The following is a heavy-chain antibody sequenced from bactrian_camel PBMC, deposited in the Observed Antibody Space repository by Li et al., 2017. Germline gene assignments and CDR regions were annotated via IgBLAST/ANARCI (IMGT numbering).Heavy chain of an antibody. D-gene: IGHD2*01. CDR1: GYTYGQYC. V-gene: IGHV3S54*01. CDR3: AADRRLTRIAHCGSWSKRPTSPY. J-gene: IGHJ4*01. CDR2: IYTGGSNT. Sequence: HVQLVESGGGSEQPGRSLTLSCVASGYTYGQYCMGWYRQAPGKERELVATIYTGGSNTNYADSVKGRFTISHDKAKNTLYLQMNNLQVDDTAVYYCAADRRLTRIAHCGSWSKRPTSPYWGQGTQVTVS.